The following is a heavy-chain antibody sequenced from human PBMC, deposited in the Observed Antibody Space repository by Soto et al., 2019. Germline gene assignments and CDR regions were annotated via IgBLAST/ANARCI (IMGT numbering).Heavy chain of an antibody. D-gene: IGHD3-16*01. CDR2: MNPNSGNT. CDR3: ARESTLRGDDY. J-gene: IGHJ4*02. CDR1: GYTFTSYD. Sequence: QVQLVQSGAEVKKPGASVRVSCKASGYTFTSYDINWVRQATGQGLGWMGWMNPNSGNTGYAQKSQGRFTLTXXTAVSTAYRELSSLRAEDPAVYYCARESTLRGDDYWGQGALVTVSS. V-gene: IGHV1-8*01.